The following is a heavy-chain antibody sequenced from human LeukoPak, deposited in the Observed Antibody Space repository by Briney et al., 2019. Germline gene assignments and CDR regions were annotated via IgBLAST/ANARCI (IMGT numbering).Heavy chain of an antibody. J-gene: IGHJ6*02. Sequence: PGRSLRPSCAASGFTFSSYAMHWVRQAPGKGLEWVAVIWYDGSNKYYADSVKGRFTISRDNSKNTLYLQMNSLRAEDTAVYYCARDSRWATDYYYYYGMDVWGQGTTVTVSS. V-gene: IGHV3-33*08. CDR1: GFTFSSYA. CDR3: ARDSRWATDYYYYYGMDV. D-gene: IGHD5-12*01. CDR2: IWYDGSNK.